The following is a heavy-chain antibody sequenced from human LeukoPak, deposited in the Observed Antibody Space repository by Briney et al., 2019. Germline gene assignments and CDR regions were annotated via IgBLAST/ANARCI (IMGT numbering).Heavy chain of an antibody. V-gene: IGHV5-51*01. Sequence: GESLKISCKGSGYSFTSYWIGWVRQMPGKGLEWMGIIYPGDSDTRYSPSFQGQVTISADKSIRTAYLQWSGLKASDTAMYYCATQKPYYYDSSGYFDYWGQGTLVTVSS. CDR1: GYSFTSYW. J-gene: IGHJ4*02. CDR2: IYPGDSDT. CDR3: ATQKPYYYDSSGYFDY. D-gene: IGHD3-22*01.